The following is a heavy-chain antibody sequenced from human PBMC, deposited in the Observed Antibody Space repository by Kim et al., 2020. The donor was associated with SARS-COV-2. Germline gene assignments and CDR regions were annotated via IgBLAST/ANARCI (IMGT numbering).Heavy chain of an antibody. Sequence: SETLSLTCAVSGASISSSNWWSWVRQPPGKGLEWIGEIYHSGSTNYNPSLESRVTISVDKPKNQFSLRLNSVTAADTAVYYCARNLGDGSGWYGPDYWGQGTLVTVSS. V-gene: IGHV4-4*02. CDR2: IYHSGST. CDR1: GASISSSNW. D-gene: IGHD6-19*01. CDR3: ARNLGDGSGWYGPDY. J-gene: IGHJ4*02.